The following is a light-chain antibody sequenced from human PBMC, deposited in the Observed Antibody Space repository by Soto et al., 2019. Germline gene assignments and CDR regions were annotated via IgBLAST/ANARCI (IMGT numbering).Light chain of an antibody. CDR2: EIN. CDR3: SSYASTTTPAV. Sequence: QSALTQPASVSGSPGQSITISCTGTSSDVGIYDLVSWYQQLRGKAPKLMIFEINKRPSGVSNRFSGSKSGNTASLTISGLQAGDEADYYCSSYASTTTPAVFGGGTKLTVL. V-gene: IGLV2-23*02. J-gene: IGLJ7*01. CDR1: SSDVGIYDL.